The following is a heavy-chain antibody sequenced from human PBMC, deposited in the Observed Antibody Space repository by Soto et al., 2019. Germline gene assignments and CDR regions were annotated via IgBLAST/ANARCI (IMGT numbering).Heavy chain of an antibody. J-gene: IGHJ3*02. CDR2: IYYSGST. CDR1: GGSISSYY. V-gene: IGHV4-59*01. D-gene: IGHD3-16*01. Sequence: SETLSLTCTVSGGSISSYYWSWIRQPPGKGLEWIGYIYYSGSTNYNPSLKSRVTISVDTSKNQFSLKLSSVTAADTAVYYCARDRRGRPLPADAFDIWGQGTMVTVSS. CDR3: ARDRRGRPLPADAFDI.